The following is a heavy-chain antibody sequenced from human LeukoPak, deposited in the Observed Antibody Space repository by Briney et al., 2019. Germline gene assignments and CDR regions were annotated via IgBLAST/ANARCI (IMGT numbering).Heavy chain of an antibody. CDR3: SKKGQNDDYGKPD. D-gene: IGHD4-17*01. Sequence: GGSLRLSCAASGFTFSKYDMYRIRQAPGKGLECVSVISRDGTTYYADSVKGRFTISRDNSQNTLSLQMNSLKAEDTAVYYCSKKGQNDDYGKPDWGQGTLVTVSS. CDR2: ISRDGTT. V-gene: IGHV3-23*01. CDR1: GFTFSKYD. J-gene: IGHJ4*02.